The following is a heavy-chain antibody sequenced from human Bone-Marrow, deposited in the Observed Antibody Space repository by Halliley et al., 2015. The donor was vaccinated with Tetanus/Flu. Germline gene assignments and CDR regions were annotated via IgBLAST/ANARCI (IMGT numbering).Heavy chain of an antibody. J-gene: IGHJ6*02. Sequence: EWVSVNNPSGASTYYADSVGGRFTISRDNSKNTLYLQMISLRADDTAVYYCAKETFGNGMDVWGPGTTVTVSS. D-gene: IGHD3-3*01. V-gene: IGHV3-23*01. CDR3: AKETFGNGMDV. CDR2: NNPSGAST.